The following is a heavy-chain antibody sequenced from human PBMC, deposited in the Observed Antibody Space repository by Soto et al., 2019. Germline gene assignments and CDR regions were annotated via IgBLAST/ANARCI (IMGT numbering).Heavy chain of an antibody. CDR1: GYTFTGYY. J-gene: IGHJ4*02. Sequence: ASVKVSCKASGYTFTGYYMHWVRQAPGQGLEWMGWINPNSGGTNYAQKFQGRVTMTRDTSISTAYMELSRLRADDTAVYYCARRGSGYYYFDYWGQGTLVTVSS. V-gene: IGHV1-2*02. CDR3: ARRGSGYYYFDY. D-gene: IGHD3-22*01. CDR2: INPNSGGT.